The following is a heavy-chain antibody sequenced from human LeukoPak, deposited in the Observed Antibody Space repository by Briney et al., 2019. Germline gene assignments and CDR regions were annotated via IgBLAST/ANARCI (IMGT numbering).Heavy chain of an antibody. V-gene: IGHV4-38-2*01. J-gene: IGHJ4*02. D-gene: IGHD3-10*01. CDR3: ARVGYGSGSYYTDY. Sequence: SETLSLTCAVSGYSISSGYYWGWIRQPPRKGLEWIGSIYHSGSTYYNPSLKSRVTISVDTSKNQFSLKLSSVTAADTAVYYCARVGYGSGSYYTDYWGQGTLVTVSS. CDR2: IYHSGST. CDR1: GYSISSGYY.